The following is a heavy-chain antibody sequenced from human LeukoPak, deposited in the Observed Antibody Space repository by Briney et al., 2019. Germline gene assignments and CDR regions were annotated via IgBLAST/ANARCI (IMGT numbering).Heavy chain of an antibody. D-gene: IGHD6-19*01. CDR1: GDSVSIDIAA. V-gene: IGHV6-1*01. CDR2: TYYRSKWYR. CDR3: ARDMRGWYYDY. J-gene: IGHJ4*02. Sequence: SQTLSLTCAISGDSVSIDIAAWNWLRQSPSRGLEWLGRTYYRSKWYRDYAVSVRSRITINPDTPKNHFSLQLNSETPEDTAVYFCARDMRGWYYDYWGQGTLVTVSS.